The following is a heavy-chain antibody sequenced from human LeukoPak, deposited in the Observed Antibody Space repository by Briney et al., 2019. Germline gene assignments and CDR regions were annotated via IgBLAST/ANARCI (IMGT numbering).Heavy chain of an antibody. Sequence: SETLSLTCTVSGGSISSYYWSWIRQPAGKGLEWIGRIYTSGSTNYNPSLKSRVTMSVDTSKNQFSLKLSSVTAADTAVYYCAREGYDFWSGYYRGESYYFDYWGQGTLVTVSS. CDR1: GGSISSYY. CDR3: AREGYDFWSGYYRGESYYFDY. CDR2: IYTSGST. J-gene: IGHJ4*02. V-gene: IGHV4-4*07. D-gene: IGHD3-3*01.